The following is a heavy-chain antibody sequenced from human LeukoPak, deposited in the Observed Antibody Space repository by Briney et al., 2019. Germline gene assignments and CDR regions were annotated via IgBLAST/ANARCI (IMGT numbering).Heavy chain of an antibody. CDR2: INHSGST. J-gene: IGHJ4*02. V-gene: IGHV4-34*01. Sequence: SETLSLTCAVYGGSFSGYYWSWIRQPPGKGLEWIGEINHSGSTNYNPSLKSRVTISVDTSKNQFSLKLSSVTAADTAVYYCAWSGYGYYFDYWGQGTLVTVSS. D-gene: IGHD3-3*01. CDR1: GGSFSGYY. CDR3: AWSGYGYYFDY.